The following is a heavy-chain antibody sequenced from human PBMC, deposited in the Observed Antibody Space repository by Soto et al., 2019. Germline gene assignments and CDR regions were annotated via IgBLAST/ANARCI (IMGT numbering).Heavy chain of an antibody. Sequence: PSETLSLTCTVSGGSISSSSYYWGWIRQPPGRGLEWIGSIYYSGSTYYNPSLKSRVTISVDTSKNQFSLKLSSVTAADTAVYHCARHREQQLRIDFDYWGQGTLVTVSS. CDR1: GGSISSSSYY. CDR2: IYYSGST. D-gene: IGHD6-13*01. V-gene: IGHV4-39*01. J-gene: IGHJ4*02. CDR3: ARHREQQLRIDFDY.